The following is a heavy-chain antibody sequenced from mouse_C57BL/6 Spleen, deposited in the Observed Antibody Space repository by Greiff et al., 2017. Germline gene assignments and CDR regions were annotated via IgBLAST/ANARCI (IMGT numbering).Heavy chain of an antibody. J-gene: IGHJ2*01. CDR2: IDPADSYT. V-gene: IGHV1-69*01. CDR1: GYTFTSYW. Sequence: QVQLQQPGAELVMPGASVKLSCKASGYTFTSYWMHWVKQRPGQGLEWIGEIDPADSYTNYNQKFKGKATLTVDKSSSTAYMQLSSLTSEDSAVYYCARYCNYVDYGGQGTTLTVSS. CDR3: ARYCNYVDY.